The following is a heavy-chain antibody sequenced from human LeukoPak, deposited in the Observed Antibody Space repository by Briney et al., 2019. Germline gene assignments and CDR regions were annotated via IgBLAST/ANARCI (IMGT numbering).Heavy chain of an antibody. CDR2: INHSGST. CDR1: GGSFSGYY. D-gene: IGHD6-13*01. J-gene: IGHJ2*01. Sequence: SETLSLTCAVYGGSFSGYYWNWIRQPPGKGLEWIGVINHSGSTNYNPSLKSRVTISVDTSKNQFSLKLSSVTAADTAVYYCARDGIAAAGTIWYFDLWGRGTLVTVPS. V-gene: IGHV4-34*01. CDR3: ARDGIAAAGTIWYFDL.